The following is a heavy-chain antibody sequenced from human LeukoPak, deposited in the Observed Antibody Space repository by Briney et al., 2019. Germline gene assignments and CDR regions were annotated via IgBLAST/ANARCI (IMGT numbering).Heavy chain of an antibody. J-gene: IGHJ6*02. CDR1: GFTFSSYW. D-gene: IGHD3-16*01. CDR3: ARGGGLDV. Sequence: GGSLRLSCAASGFTFSSYWMNWARQDPWKGLEWVASINHNGNVNYYVDSVKGRFTISRDNAKNSLYLQMSNLRAEDTAVYFCARGGGLDVWGQGATVTVSS. CDR2: INHNGNVN. V-gene: IGHV3-7*03.